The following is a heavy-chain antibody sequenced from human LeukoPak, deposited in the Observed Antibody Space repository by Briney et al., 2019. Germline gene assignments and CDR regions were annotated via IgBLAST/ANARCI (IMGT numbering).Heavy chain of an antibody. CDR2: IKQDGSEK. V-gene: IGHV3-7*01. D-gene: IGHD3-16*01. CDR3: ERHLGDPQGMDV. Sequence: GGSLRLSCEASGFTFSSYWMSWVRQAPGKGLEWVANIKQDGSEKYYVDSVKGRFTISRDNAKNSLYLQMNSLRAEDTGVYYCERHLGDPQGMDVWGQGTTVTVSS. J-gene: IGHJ6*02. CDR1: GFTFSSYW.